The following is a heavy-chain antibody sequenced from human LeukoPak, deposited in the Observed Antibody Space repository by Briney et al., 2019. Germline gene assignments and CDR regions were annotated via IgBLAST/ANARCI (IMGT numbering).Heavy chain of an antibody. CDR3: AILSIPKWPKIDS. CDR2: INHSGNT. Sequence: SETLSFTCTVYGGSFSDYYWSWIRKPPGKGLEWIGEINHSGNTNYNPSLKSRVTMSVDTSKNQFSLKLTSVTAADTAVYYCAILSIPKWPKIDSWGQGTLVTVSS. CDR1: GGSFSDYY. D-gene: IGHD3-9*01. J-gene: IGHJ4*02. V-gene: IGHV4-34*01.